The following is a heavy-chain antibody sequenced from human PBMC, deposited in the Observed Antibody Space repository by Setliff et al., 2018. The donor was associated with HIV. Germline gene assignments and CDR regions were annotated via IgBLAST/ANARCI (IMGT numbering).Heavy chain of an antibody. D-gene: IGHD2-15*01. CDR2: IRYDGSNQ. J-gene: IGHJ4*02. Sequence: GGSLRLSCAASGFTFSTYGMQWVRQAPGKGLEWVAFIRYDGSNQYYADSVKGRFTVSRDNSKNTLYLQMNSLRAEDTAVYYCAKCGGVTCYSASWYFDYWGQGTLVTVSS. V-gene: IGHV3-30*02. CDR3: AKCGGVTCYSASWYFDY. CDR1: GFTFSTYG.